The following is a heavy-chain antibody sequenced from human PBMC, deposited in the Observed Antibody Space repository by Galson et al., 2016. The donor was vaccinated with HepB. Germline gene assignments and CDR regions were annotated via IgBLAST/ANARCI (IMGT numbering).Heavy chain of an antibody. CDR3: VRDNFADY. J-gene: IGHJ4*02. V-gene: IGHV3-23*01. D-gene: IGHD4-23*01. CDR2: IAARSDGS. CDR1: GFTFSNYP. Sequence: SLRLSCAASGFTFSNYPMNWVRQAPGKGLQWVSTIAARSDGSYYEDSVRGRFTISRDNSKNTLSLQMNNLGAEDTALYFCVRDNFADYWGQGTLVTVSS.